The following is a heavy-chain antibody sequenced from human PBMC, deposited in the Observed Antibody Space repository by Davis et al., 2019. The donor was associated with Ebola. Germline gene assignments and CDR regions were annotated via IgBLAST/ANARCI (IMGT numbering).Heavy chain of an antibody. Sequence: PGGSLRPSCAASGFTFRGYWMLWVRQRPGKGLVWVSRINTDGSSRTYADSVKGRFTTSRDNARNSVYLQINSLRAEDTAVYYCARDGEAFDSSGAYEVPFDQWGQGTLVTVSS. CDR2: INTDGSSR. J-gene: IGHJ4*02. CDR3: ARDGEAFDSSGAYEVPFDQ. D-gene: IGHD3-22*01. CDR1: GFTFRGYW. V-gene: IGHV3-74*01.